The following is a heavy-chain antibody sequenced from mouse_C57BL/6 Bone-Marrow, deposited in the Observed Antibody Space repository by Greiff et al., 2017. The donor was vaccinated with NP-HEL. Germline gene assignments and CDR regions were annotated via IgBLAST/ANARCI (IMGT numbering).Heavy chain of an antibody. CDR3: AKDYGSSFWYFDD. Sequence: QVQLQQPGAELVKPGASVKLSCKASGYTFTSYWMHWVKQRPGRGLEWIGRIDPNSGGTKYNEKFKSKATLTVDKPSSTAYMQLSSLTSADSADYYCAKDYGSSFWYFDDWGTGTTVTVSS. J-gene: IGHJ1*03. D-gene: IGHD1-1*01. CDR1: GYTFTSYW. V-gene: IGHV1-72*01. CDR2: IDPNSGGT.